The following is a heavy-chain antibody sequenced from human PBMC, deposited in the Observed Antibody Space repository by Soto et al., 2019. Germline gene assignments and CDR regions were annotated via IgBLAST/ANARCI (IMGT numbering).Heavy chain of an antibody. CDR2: ISSSSSTI. V-gene: IGHV3-48*01. D-gene: IGHD1-26*01. CDR1: GLTFSSYS. Sequence: PGGSLTLSCAASGLTFSSYSMNWVRQAPGKGLEWVSYISSSSSTIYYADSVKGRFTISRDNAKNSLYLQMNSLRAEDTAVYYCARDPSGSYQYYYYYGMDVWGQGTTVTV. CDR3: ARDPSGSYQYYYYYGMDV. J-gene: IGHJ6*02.